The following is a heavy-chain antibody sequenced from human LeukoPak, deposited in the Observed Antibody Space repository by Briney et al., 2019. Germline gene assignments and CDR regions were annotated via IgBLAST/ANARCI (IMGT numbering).Heavy chain of an antibody. J-gene: IGHJ1*01. CDR3: ARDSGGGYYYDSSGYYAEYFQH. CDR1: GYTFTGYY. CDR2: INPNSGGT. D-gene: IGHD3-22*01. Sequence: ASVKVSCKASGYTFTGYYMHWVRQAPGQGLEWMGWINPNSGGTNYAQKFQGRVTMTRDTSISTAYMELSRLRSDDTAVYYCARDSGGGYYYDSSGYYAEYFQHWGQGTLVPVSS. V-gene: IGHV1-2*02.